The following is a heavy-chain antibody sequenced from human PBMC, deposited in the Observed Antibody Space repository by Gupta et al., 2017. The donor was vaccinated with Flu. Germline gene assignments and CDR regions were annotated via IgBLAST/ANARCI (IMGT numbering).Heavy chain of an antibody. J-gene: IGHJ6*03. V-gene: IGHV4-34*01. CDR2: INHSGST. Sequence: KGLEWIGEINHSGSTNYNPSLKSRVTISVDTSKNQFSLKLSSVTAADTAVYYCAREYRKSFPSRYCSSTSCRHYYYYYMDVWGKGTTVTVSS. D-gene: IGHD2-2*01. CDR3: AREYRKSFPSRYCSSTSCRHYYYYYMDV.